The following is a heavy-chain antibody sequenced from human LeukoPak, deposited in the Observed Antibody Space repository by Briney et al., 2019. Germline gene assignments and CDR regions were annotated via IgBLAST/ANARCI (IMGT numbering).Heavy chain of an antibody. CDR3: TRVAKSGFFDP. V-gene: IGHV3-64*02. Sequence: GGSLRLSCAASGFTFSAYSLHWVRQAPGRGLEYVSAIGYGGETYYADSVKGRFTISRDNSKNTSYLQMGSLRVEDMAVYYCTRVAKSGFFDPWGQGTLVTVSS. CDR1: GFTFSAYS. D-gene: IGHD3-10*01. J-gene: IGHJ5*02. CDR2: IGYGGET.